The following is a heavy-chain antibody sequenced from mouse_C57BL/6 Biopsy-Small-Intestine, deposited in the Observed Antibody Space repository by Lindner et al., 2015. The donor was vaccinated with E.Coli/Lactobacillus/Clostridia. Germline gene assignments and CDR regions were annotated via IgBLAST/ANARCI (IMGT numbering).Heavy chain of an antibody. D-gene: IGHD2-4*01. J-gene: IGHJ4*01. CDR1: GYSFIGYF. Sequence: VQLQESGPELVKPGDSVKISCKASGYSFIGYFMNWVMQSHGKSLEWIGRINPYNGDTFYNQKFKGKATLSVDKSSSTAHMELRSLTSEDSAVYYCARGDYDPFYAMDYWGQGTSVTVSS. CDR2: INPYNGDT. CDR3: ARGDYDPFYAMDY. V-gene: IGHV1-20*01.